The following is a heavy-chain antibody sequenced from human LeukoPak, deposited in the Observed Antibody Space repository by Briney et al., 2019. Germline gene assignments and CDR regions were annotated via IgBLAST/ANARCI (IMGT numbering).Heavy chain of an antibody. J-gene: IGHJ5*02. D-gene: IGHD4-11*01. CDR1: GFTFSSYS. Sequence: GGSLRLSCAASGFTFSSYSMNWVRQAPGKGLEWVSSISSSSSYIYYADSVKGRFTISRDNAKNSLYLQMNSLRAEDTAVYYCARVVTTARGNWFDPWGQGTLVTVSS. CDR2: ISSSSSYI. CDR3: ARVVTTARGNWFDP. V-gene: IGHV3-21*01.